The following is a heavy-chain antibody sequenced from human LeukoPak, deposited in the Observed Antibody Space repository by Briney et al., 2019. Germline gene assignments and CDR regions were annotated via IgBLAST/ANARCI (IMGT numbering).Heavy chain of an antibody. CDR2: ISGSGGST. CDR1: GFTFSSYA. D-gene: IGHD3-22*01. Sequence: GGSLRLSCAASGFTFSSYAMSWVRQAPGKGLEWDSAISGSGGSTYYADSVKGRFTISRDNSKNTLYLQMNSLRAEDTAVYYCAKDTSITMIGGAFDIWGQGTMVTVSS. V-gene: IGHV3-23*01. CDR3: AKDTSITMIGGAFDI. J-gene: IGHJ3*02.